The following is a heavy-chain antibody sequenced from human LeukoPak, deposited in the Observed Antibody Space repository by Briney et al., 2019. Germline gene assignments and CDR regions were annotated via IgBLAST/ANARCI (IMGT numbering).Heavy chain of an antibody. D-gene: IGHD2-21*02. CDR2: ISGSGGST. CDR3: AKALAYCGGDCYSFGGFFDY. Sequence: GGSLRLSCAASGFTFSSYAMSWVRQGPGKGLEWVSAISGSGGSTYYADSVKGRFTISRDNSKNTLYLQMNSLRAEDTAVYYCAKALAYCGGDCYSFGGFFDYWGQGTLVTVSS. CDR1: GFTFSSYA. V-gene: IGHV3-23*01. J-gene: IGHJ4*02.